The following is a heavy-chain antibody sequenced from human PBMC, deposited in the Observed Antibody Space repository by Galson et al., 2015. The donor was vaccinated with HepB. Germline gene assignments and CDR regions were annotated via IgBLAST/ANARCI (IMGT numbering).Heavy chain of an antibody. Sequence: SVKVSCKASGNSFNYYAINWVRQAPGQGLEWMGWINTNNGNPTYAQDFAGRFVVSLDTSVSTTFLQISGLKTEDTAVYYCARDLGPMWGFLRLPFDSWGQGTLVTVSS. CDR3: ARDLGPMWGFLRLPFDS. D-gene: IGHD2-21*01. CDR1: GNSFNYYA. V-gene: IGHV7-4-1*02. CDR2: INTNNGNP. J-gene: IGHJ4*02.